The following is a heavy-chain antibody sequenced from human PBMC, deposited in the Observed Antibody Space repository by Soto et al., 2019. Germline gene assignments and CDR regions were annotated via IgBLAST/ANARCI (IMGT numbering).Heavy chain of an antibody. V-gene: IGHV3-23*01. CDR2: VSGSGGST. J-gene: IGHJ5*02. CDR1: GFTFSSFA. D-gene: IGHD6-19*01. Sequence: PGGSLRLSCAASGFTFSSFAMNWVRQAPGRGLEWVSAVSGSGGSTYFADSVNGRFTISRDNSKNMLYLQMNRLRAEDTSVYYCAKGPSSGWLRNWFGPWGQGTLVTVSS. CDR3: AKGPSSGWLRNWFGP.